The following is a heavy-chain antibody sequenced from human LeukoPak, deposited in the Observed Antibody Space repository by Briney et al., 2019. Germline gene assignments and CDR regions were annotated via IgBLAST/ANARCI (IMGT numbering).Heavy chain of an antibody. CDR2: IIPILGIA. J-gene: IGHJ6*03. CDR3: ASSITTVRELYYMDV. CDR1: GGTFSSYT. V-gene: IGHV1-69*02. Sequence: VASVKVSCKASGGTFSSYTISWVRQAPGHGLEWVGWIIPILGIANYAQNFQGRVTITADKSTSTAYMELSSLRSEDTAVYFCASSITTVRELYYMDVWGKGTTVTVSS. D-gene: IGHD3-10*01.